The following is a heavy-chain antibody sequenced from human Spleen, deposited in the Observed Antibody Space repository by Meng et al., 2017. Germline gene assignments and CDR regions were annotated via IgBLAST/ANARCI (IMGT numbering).Heavy chain of an antibody. CDR3: SKDYTGSDDY. CDR2: ISSSSDYI. CDR1: GFTFSSYS. Sequence: EVQLVESGGGLVKPGGSLRLSCAASGFTFSSYSVNWVRQAPGKGLEWVSSISSSSDYIYYADSVKGRFTISRDNAKNSLYLQMNSLRAEDTAVYYCSKDYTGSDDYWGQGTLVTVSS. J-gene: IGHJ4*02. D-gene: IGHD5-12*01. V-gene: IGHV3-21*01.